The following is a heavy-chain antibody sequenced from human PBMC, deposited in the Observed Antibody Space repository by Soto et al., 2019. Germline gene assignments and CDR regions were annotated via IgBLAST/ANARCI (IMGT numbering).Heavy chain of an antibody. D-gene: IGHD2-8*01. CDR2: ISGSGGST. Sequence: EVQLLESGGGLVQPGGSLRLSCAASGFTFSSYAMSWVRQAPGKGLEWVSAISGSGGSTYYADSVKGRFTISRDNSKKTLYLQMNSLRAEDTAVYYCAKPFQPHCTNGVCLNYHYYYMHVWGKGTTVTVSS. CDR3: AKPFQPHCTNGVCLNYHYYYMHV. CDR1: GFTFSSYA. J-gene: IGHJ6*03. V-gene: IGHV3-23*01.